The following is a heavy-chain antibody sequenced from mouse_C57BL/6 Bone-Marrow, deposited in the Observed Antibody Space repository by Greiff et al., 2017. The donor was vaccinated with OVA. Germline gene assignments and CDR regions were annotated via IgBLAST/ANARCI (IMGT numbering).Heavy chain of an antibody. Sequence: EVMLVESGGGLVKPGGSLKLSCAASGFTFSSYAMSWVRQTPEKRLEWVATISDGGSYTYSPDNVKGRFTISRANAKNNLYLQMSHLKSEDTAVYYCARPLYYSNCDLYFDVWGTGTTDTGAS. CDR1: GFTFSSYA. V-gene: IGHV5-4*03. CDR2: ISDGGSYT. CDR3: ARPLYYSNCDLYFDV. D-gene: IGHD2-5*01. J-gene: IGHJ1*03.